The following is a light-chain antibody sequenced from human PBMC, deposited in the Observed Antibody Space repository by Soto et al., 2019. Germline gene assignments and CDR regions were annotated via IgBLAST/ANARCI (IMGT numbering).Light chain of an antibody. CDR2: AAS. J-gene: IGKJ5*01. V-gene: IGKV1-27*01. CDR1: QGISNY. CDR3: QKYNSAPST. Sequence: DIRMTQSPSSLSASVGDRVTITCRASQGISNYLAWYQQKPGKVPKLLIYAASTLQSGVPSRFSGSGSGTDFTLTISSLQPEDVATDYCQKYNSAPSTFGQGTRLEIK.